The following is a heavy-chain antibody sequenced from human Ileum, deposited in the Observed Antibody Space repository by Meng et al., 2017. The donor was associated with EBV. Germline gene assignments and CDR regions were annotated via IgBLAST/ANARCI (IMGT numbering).Heavy chain of an antibody. D-gene: IGHD3-22*01. V-gene: IGHV4-30-4*01. CDR1: GGSISSGGYD. CDR3: ARGGDTSGYSLDY. Sequence: QVQLQGSGPGLVKPSQTLSLTCAVSGGSISSGGYDWSWIRQPPGKGLEWIGYIYKSGSTYYNPSLTSRVTISVDTSKNQFFLKLGSVTAADTGVYYCARGGDTSGYSLDYWGQGILVTVSS. CDR2: IYKSGST. J-gene: IGHJ4*02.